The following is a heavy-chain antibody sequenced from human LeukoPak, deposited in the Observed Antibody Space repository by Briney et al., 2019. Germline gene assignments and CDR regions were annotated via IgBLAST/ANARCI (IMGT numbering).Heavy chain of an antibody. D-gene: IGHD3-3*01. CDR3: AKDRGDYDFWSGQDF. V-gene: IGHV3-30*02. J-gene: IGHJ4*02. CDR1: GITLSLYG. Sequence: HPGGSLRLSCAASGITLSLYGMHWVRQAPGKGLQWVAFIRYDSSNEFYADSVKGRFTISRDNSKSTLYLQMNSLRAEDTAVYYCAKDRGDYDFWSGQDFWGQGTLVTVSS. CDR2: IRYDSSNE.